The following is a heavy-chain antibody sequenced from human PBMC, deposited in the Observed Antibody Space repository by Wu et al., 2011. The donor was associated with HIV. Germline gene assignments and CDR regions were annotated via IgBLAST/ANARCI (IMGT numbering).Heavy chain of an antibody. V-gene: IGHV1-2*02. Sequence: SGAEVKKPGASVKVSCKASGYTFTGYYIHWVRQAPGQGLEWMGWINPNSGATNYAQKFQGRVTMTRDTSISTAYMELSRLTSDDTAVYYCAREISGGVALWFDPWGQGTLVTVSS. CDR2: INPNSGAT. CDR3: AREISGGVALWFDP. J-gene: IGHJ5*02. CDR1: GYTFTGYY. D-gene: IGHD2-15*01.